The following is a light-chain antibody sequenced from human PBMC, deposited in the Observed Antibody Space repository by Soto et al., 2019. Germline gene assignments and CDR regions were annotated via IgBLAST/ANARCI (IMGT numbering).Light chain of an antibody. CDR2: DAS. V-gene: IGKV3-20*01. CDR3: QQYASAPLT. CDR1: LTVTNNY. Sequence: EIVLTHSPDTLSLSPGERATLSCRASLTVTNNYLAWYQQKAGQAPRLVIYDASTRATGIPDRFSASGSGTDFTLTISRLGPEDFAVYFCQQYASAPLTFGQGTKVEVK. J-gene: IGKJ1*01.